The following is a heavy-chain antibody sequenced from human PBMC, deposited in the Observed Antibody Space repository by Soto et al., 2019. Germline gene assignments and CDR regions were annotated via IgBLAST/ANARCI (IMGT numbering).Heavy chain of an antibody. CDR2: ISSSSSYI. V-gene: IGHV3-21*01. Sequence: LRLSCAASGFTFSSYSMNWVRQAPGKGLEWVSSISSSSSYIYYADSVKGRFTISRDNAKNSLYLQMNSLRAEDTAVYYCARALRAYYYYGMDVWGQGTTVTVSS. J-gene: IGHJ6*02. CDR1: GFTFSSYS. CDR3: ARALRAYYYYGMDV.